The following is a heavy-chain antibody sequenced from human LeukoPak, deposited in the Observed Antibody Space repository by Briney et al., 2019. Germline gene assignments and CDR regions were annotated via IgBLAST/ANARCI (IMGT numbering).Heavy chain of an antibody. CDR3: ARGPYYYDSSGYPLDY. D-gene: IGHD3-22*01. Sequence: SETLSLTCAVYGGSFSGYYWSWIRQPPGKGLEWIGEINHSGSTNYNPSLKSRVTISVDTSKNQFSLKLSSVTAADTAVYYCARGPYYYDSSGYPLDYWGQGTLVTVSS. J-gene: IGHJ4*02. V-gene: IGHV4-34*01. CDR2: INHSGST. CDR1: GGSFSGYY.